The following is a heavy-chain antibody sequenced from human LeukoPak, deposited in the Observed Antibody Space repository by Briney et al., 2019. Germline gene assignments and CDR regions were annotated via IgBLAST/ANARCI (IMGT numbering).Heavy chain of an antibody. D-gene: IGHD1-1*01. CDR2: IDYSGST. CDR1: GDSISSSYYY. J-gene: IGHJ6*03. Sequence: SETLSLTCTVSGDSISSSYYYWGWIRQPPGTGLEWIGSIDYSGSTYHNPSLKSRITISVDTSKNQFSLKLSSVTAADTAVYYCARGVPGGMDVWGKGTAVTVSS. CDR3: ARGVPGGMDV. V-gene: IGHV4-39*07.